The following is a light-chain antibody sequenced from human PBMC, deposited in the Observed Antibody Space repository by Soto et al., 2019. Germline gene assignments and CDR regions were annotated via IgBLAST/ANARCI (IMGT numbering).Light chain of an antibody. CDR1: QSVSSK. V-gene: IGKV3-11*01. CDR2: VAS. CDR3: QQRSNWGT. J-gene: IGKJ1*01. Sequence: ELVMTQSPATLSVSPGPRVTLSCRASQSVSSKLAWYQQKPGQAPSLLIYVASTRATGIPARFSGIGSGTEYTLTISSLEPEDFAVDYRQQRSNWGTFGQGTKVDIK.